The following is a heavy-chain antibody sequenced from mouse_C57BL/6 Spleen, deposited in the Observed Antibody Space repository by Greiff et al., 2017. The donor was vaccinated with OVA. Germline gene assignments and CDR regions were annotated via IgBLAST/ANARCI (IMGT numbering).Heavy chain of an antibody. Sequence: QVQLQQPGAELVKPGASVKVSCKASGYTFTSYWMHWVKQRPGQGLEWIGRIHPSDSDTNYNPKFKGKATLTVDKSSSTAYMQLRRLTSDASSFFSSAFDDYEAWFAYWGQGTLVTVSS. CDR1: GYTFTSYW. D-gene: IGHD2-4*01. J-gene: IGHJ3*01. CDR3: AFDDYEAWFAY. V-gene: IGHV1-74*01. CDR2: IHPSDSDT.